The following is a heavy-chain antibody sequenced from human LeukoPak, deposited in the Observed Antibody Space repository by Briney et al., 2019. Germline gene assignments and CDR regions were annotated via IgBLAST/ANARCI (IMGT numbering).Heavy chain of an antibody. CDR3: ATSEGATVPIFDY. J-gene: IGHJ4*02. CDR2: ISYDGSNK. D-gene: IGHD1-26*01. Sequence: QPGGSLRLSCAASGFTFSSYAMHWVRQAPGKGLEWVAVISYDGSNKYYVDSVKGRFTISRDNSKNTLYLQMNSLRAEDTAVYYCATSEGATVPIFDYWGQGTLVTVSS. V-gene: IGHV3-30*04. CDR1: GFTFSSYA.